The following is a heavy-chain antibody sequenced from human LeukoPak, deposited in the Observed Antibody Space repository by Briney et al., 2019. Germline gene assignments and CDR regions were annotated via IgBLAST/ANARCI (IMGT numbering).Heavy chain of an antibody. CDR3: ARWRGLGSLDY. CDR1: GGSISSYY. Sequence: SETLSLTCTVSGGSISSYYWSWIRQPPGKGLEWIGYIYYSGSTNYNPSLKSRVTISVDTSKNQFSLKLSSVTAADTAVYYCARWRGLGSLDYWGQGTLVTVSS. V-gene: IGHV4-59*01. D-gene: IGHD6-19*01. CDR2: IYYSGST. J-gene: IGHJ4*02.